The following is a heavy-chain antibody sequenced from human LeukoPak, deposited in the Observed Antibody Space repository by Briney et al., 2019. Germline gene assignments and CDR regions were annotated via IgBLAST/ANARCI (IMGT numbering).Heavy chain of an antibody. V-gene: IGHV3-13*01. J-gene: IGHJ3*02. CDR2: TGTTGDT. D-gene: IGHD6-19*01. CDR3: ARGRPGSGWGTLAFDI. Sequence: GGSLRLSCAASGFTFSTYDMHWVRQATGKGLEWVSGTGTTGDTYYPGSVKGRFTISRDDVKNSLYLQMNSLRAGDTAVYFCARGRPGSGWGTLAFDIWGQGAMITVSS. CDR1: GFTFSTYD.